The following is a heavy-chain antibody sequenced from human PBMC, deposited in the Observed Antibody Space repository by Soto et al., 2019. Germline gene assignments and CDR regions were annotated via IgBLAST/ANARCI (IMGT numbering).Heavy chain of an antibody. J-gene: IGHJ4*02. Sequence: GGSLRLSCAASGFTFSSYAMSWVRQAPGKGLEWVSAISGGGGSTYYADSVKVRFTISRDNSKNTLYLQMNSLRAEDTAVYYCAKDPHFDFWSGPPPYLFDFWGQGTLV. CDR2: ISGGGGST. CDR3: AKDPHFDFWSGPPPYLFDF. CDR1: GFTFSSYA. V-gene: IGHV3-23*01. D-gene: IGHD3-3*01.